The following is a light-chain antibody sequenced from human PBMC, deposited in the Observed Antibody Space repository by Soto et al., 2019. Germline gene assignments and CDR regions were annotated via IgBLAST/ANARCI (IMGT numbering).Light chain of an antibody. CDR1: QGISSY. CDR3: QQLDSYPLT. Sequence: IQLTQSPSSLSASVGDRVTITCRASQGISSYLAWYQLKPGKAPKLLIYAASTLQGGVPSRFSGSGSGTDFTLAISSLQSEDFATYYCQQLDSYPLTFGGGTKVEIK. CDR2: AAS. V-gene: IGKV1-9*01. J-gene: IGKJ4*01.